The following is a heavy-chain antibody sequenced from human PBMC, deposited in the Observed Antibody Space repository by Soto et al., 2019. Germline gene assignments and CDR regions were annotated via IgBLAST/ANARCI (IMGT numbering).Heavy chain of an antibody. J-gene: IGHJ4*02. CDR2: ISYSGST. CDR1: GGSISSGAYY. V-gene: IGHV4-31*03. Sequence: QVQLQESGPGLVKPSQTLSLTCTVSGGSISSGAYYWSWIREHPGKGLEWIGYISYSGSTYYSPSLKSRVTISVDTSKNQFSLKLSSVTAADTAVYYCARVVGMTTLPNIIFDYWGQGALVTVSS. D-gene: IGHD4-4*01. CDR3: ARVVGMTTLPNIIFDY.